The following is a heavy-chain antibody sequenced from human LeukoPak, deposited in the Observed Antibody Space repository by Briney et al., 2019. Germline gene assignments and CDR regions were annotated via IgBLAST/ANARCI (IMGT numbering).Heavy chain of an antibody. CDR3: ARERYYYDSSGYAFDI. J-gene: IGHJ3*02. CDR2: ISYDGSNK. CDR1: GFTFSSYA. D-gene: IGHD3-22*01. V-gene: IGHV3-30-3*01. Sequence: GGSLRLSCAASGFTFSSYAMHWVRQAPGKGLEWVAVISYDGSNKYYADSVKGRFTIPRDNSKNTLYLQMNSLRAEDTAVYYCARERYYYDSSGYAFDIWGQGTMVTVSS.